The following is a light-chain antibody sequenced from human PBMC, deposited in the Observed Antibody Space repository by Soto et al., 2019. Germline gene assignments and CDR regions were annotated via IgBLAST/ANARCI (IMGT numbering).Light chain of an antibody. CDR1: SSDIGGHNY. J-gene: IGLJ1*01. CDR3: SSYSSTSTLYV. V-gene: IGLV2-14*01. Sequence: QSALTQPASVSGSPGQSITVSCTGTSSDIGGHNYVSWYQQHPGKVPKLIIYEVSNRPSGVSNRFSGSKSGNTASLTVSGLQAEDEAEYFCSSYSSTSTLYVFGTGTKLTVL. CDR2: EVS.